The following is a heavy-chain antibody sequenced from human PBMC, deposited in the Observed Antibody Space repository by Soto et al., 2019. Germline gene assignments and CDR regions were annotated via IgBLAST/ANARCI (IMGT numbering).Heavy chain of an antibody. V-gene: IGHV4-39*01. CDR1: GGSISSSSYY. Sequence: SETLSLTCTVSGGSISSSSYYWGWIRQPPGKGLEWIGSIYYSGSTYYNPSLKSRVTISVDTSKNQLSLKLSSVTAADTAVYYCISIAAAGPKNYFDYWGQGTLVTVSS. CDR3: ISIAAAGPKNYFDY. CDR2: IYYSGST. J-gene: IGHJ4*02. D-gene: IGHD6-13*01.